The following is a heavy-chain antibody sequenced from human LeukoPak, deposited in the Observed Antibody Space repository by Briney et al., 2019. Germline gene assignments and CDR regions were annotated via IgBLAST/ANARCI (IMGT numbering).Heavy chain of an antibody. Sequence: GGSLRLSCATSGFTFSQFGMTWVRQPPGKGLEWVASFDGNAHGTYFADSVKGRCTISSDSSKNTVYLQMNSLRADDTAIYYCAKARIIGVGWAQFDSWGQGSLVTVSS. CDR1: GFTFSQFG. J-gene: IGHJ4*02. D-gene: IGHD2-21*01. CDR2: FDGNAHGT. CDR3: AKARIIGVGWAQFDS. V-gene: IGHV3-23*01.